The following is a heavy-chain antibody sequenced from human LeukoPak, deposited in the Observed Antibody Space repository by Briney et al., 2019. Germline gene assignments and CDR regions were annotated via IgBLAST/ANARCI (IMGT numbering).Heavy chain of an antibody. V-gene: IGHV1-69*13. D-gene: IGHD3-10*01. J-gene: IGHJ6*02. CDR1: GGTFSSYA. CDR3: ASGALLWFGSYYYYGMDV. CDR2: IIPIFGTA. Sequence: GASVKVSCKASGGTFSSYAISWVRQAPGQGLEWMGGIIPIFGTANYAQKFQGRVTITADESTSTAYMELSSLRSEDTAVYYCASGALLWFGSYYYYGMDVWGQGTTVTVSS.